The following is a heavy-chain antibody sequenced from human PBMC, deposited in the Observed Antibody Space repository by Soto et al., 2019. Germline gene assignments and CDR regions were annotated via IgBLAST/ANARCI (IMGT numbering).Heavy chain of an antibody. CDR3: AATSTLFGVRGRFDP. D-gene: IGHD3-3*01. V-gene: IGHV4-39*01. J-gene: IGHJ5*02. CDR2: IYDSANI. Sequence: PSETLSLTCTVSGGSISRKNYYLFCIRQPPGKGLELIGSIYDSANIYDNPSLKSRVSISVDTSKNQFSLKLSSVTASDTAVYYCAATSTLFGVRGRFDPWGQGTVVTVSS. CDR1: GGSISRKNYY.